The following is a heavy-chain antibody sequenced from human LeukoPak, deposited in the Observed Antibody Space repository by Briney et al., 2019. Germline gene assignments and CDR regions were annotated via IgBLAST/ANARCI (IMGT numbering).Heavy chain of an antibody. CDR2: ISAYSGNT. V-gene: IGHV1-18*01. J-gene: IGHJ4*02. CDR3: ARGEDGDYVADY. CDR1: GYTFTSYG. Sequence: GASVKVSFKASGYTFTSYGISWVRQAPGQGLEWMGWISAYSGNTNYAQKHQGRGTITTDTATSTPYMELRSLRSDDTAVYYCARGEDGDYVADYWGQGTLVTVSS. D-gene: IGHD4-17*01.